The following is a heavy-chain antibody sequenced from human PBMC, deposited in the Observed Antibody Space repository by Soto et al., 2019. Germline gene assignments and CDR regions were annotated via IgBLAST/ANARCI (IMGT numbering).Heavy chain of an antibody. Sequence: VGSLRLSCAASGFTFSSYGMHWVRQAPGKGLEWVAVIWYDGSNKYYADSVKGRFTISRDNSKNTLYLQMNSLRAEDTAVYYCARAPEWPGAFDICGQGTMVTVSS. V-gene: IGHV3-33*01. CDR1: GFTFSSYG. CDR3: ARAPEWPGAFDI. CDR2: IWYDGSNK. J-gene: IGHJ3*02. D-gene: IGHD3-3*01.